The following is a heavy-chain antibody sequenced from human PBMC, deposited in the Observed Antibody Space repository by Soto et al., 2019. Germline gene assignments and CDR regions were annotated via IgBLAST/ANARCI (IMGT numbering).Heavy chain of an antibody. CDR3: ARRGYYDSSGYYALDAFDI. D-gene: IGHD3-22*01. CDR1: GGSISSGSYY. CDR2: ISYSGST. Sequence: SETLSLTCTVSGGSISSGSYYWGWIRQPPGKGLEWIGSISYSGSTSYNPSLKSRVTISVDTSKDQFSLKLSSVTAADTAVYYCARRGYYDSSGYYALDAFDIWGQGTMVTVSS. V-gene: IGHV4-39*01. J-gene: IGHJ3*02.